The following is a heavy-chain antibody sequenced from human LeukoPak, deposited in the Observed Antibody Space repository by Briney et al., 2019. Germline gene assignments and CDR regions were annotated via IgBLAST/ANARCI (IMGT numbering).Heavy chain of an antibody. J-gene: IGHJ4*02. CDR2: IKPDGSEK. Sequence: GGSLRVSCVASGFTFSDYWMTWVRQAPGKGLECVANIKPDGSEKYYADSLKGRFSISRDNAKNSLYLQMNSLRAEDTAVYYCARDGSDYVWGSYRSLYYFDYWGQGTLVTVSS. CDR1: GFTFSDYW. D-gene: IGHD3-16*02. V-gene: IGHV3-7*01. CDR3: ARDGSDYVWGSYRSLYYFDY.